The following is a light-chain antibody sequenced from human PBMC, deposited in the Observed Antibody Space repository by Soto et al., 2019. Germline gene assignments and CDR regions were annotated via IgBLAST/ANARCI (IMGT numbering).Light chain of an antibody. CDR3: QQYNNWHFT. Sequence: EIVMTQSPATLSVSPGERATLSCRASQSVGNNLAWYQQKPGQAPRLLIYGASTRATGIPARFSGSGSGTEFTLTISSLQSEDFAVYYCQQYNNWHFTSGPGTKVDIK. CDR1: QSVGNN. V-gene: IGKV3-15*01. J-gene: IGKJ3*01. CDR2: GAS.